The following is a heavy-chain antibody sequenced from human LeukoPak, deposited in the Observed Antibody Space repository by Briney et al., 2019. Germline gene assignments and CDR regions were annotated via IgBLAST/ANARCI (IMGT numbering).Heavy chain of an antibody. J-gene: IGHJ6*02. D-gene: IGHD5-12*01. CDR3: ASRGYSGYDPPFYYYYYGMDV. Sequence: SVKVSCKASGYTFTSYGISWVRQAPGQGLEWMGGIIPIFGTANYAQKFQGRVTITADESTSTAYMELSSLRSEDTAVYYCASRGYSGYDPPFYYYYYGMDVWGQGTTVTVSS. CDR2: IIPIFGTA. V-gene: IGHV1-69*13. CDR1: GYTFTSYG.